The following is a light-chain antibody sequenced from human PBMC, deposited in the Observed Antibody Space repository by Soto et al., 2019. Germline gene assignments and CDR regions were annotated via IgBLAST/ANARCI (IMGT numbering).Light chain of an antibody. V-gene: IGLV1-44*01. Sequence: QSVLTQPTSASGTPGQRVTISCSGSSSNIGSNTVNWYQLLPGTAPKLLIQSNNQRPSGVPDRFSGSKSGTSASLAISGLQSEDEADYYCAAWDDSLNGVVFGGGTQLTVL. CDR2: SNN. CDR3: AAWDDSLNGVV. J-gene: IGLJ2*01. CDR1: SSNIGSNT.